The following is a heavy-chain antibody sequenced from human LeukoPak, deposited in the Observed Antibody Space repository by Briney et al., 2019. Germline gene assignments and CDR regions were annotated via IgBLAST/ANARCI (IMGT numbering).Heavy chain of an antibody. V-gene: IGHV1-46*01. CDR3: ARRNSHIGSYRPSYCFDY. J-gene: IGHJ4*02. CDR2: INPSGGST. CDR1: GYAFTNYY. Sequence: GASVKVSCKSSGYAFTNYYMHWVRQAPGQGLEWMGIINPSGGSTIYAQKFQGRVTMTRDTSTSTIYMELSSLRSEDTAVYYCARRNSHIGSYRPSYCFDYWGQGTLVTVSS. D-gene: IGHD1-26*01.